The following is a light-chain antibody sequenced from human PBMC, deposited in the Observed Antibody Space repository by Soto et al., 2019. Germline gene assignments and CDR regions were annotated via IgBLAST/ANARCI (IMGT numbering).Light chain of an antibody. V-gene: IGKV3-20*01. J-gene: IGKJ2*01. CDR3: QQYGSSSYT. Sequence: EIVLTQSPGTLSLSPGERATLSCRASQSVSSSYLAWYQQKPGQAPRVLVYGASSRATGIPDRFSGSGSGTDFTLTISRLEPEDFGVYYCQQYGSSSYTFGQGTKLEIK. CDR1: QSVSSSY. CDR2: GAS.